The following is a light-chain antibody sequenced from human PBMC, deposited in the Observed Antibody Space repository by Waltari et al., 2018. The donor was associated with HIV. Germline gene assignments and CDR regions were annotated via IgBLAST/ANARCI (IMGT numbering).Light chain of an antibody. CDR3: LQHNSYPRT. CDR2: AAS. J-gene: IGKJ1*01. Sequence: DIQMTPSPSSLSASVGDRITITCRASQDIRNDLGWYQHTAGKPPKRLIYAASTLQPGVPSRFSARGFGTEFTLTISGLQPGDVATYYCLQHNSYPRTFGRGTKVEI. V-gene: IGKV1-17*01. CDR1: QDIRND.